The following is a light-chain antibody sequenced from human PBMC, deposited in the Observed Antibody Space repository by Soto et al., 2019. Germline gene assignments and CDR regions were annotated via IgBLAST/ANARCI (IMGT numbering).Light chain of an antibody. CDR3: QQYGSSGT. CDR2: GAS. J-gene: IGKJ5*01. Sequence: EFVLTRSPGPLSLSPGDTATLSCRATQRVSTYLAWYQQKPGQAPRLLIYGASNRATGIPDRFSGSGSGTDFTLTISRLEPEDFAVYYCQQYGSSGTLGQGTRLEIK. V-gene: IGKV3-20*01. CDR1: QRVSTY.